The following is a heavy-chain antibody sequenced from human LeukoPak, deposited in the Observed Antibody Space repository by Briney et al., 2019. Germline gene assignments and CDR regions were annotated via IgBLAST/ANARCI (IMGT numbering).Heavy chain of an antibody. CDR1: GYTFTAYY. CDR3: ARGSRLGVVERDAFDI. J-gene: IGHJ3*02. CDR2: INPNNGGR. V-gene: IGHV1-2*02. D-gene: IGHD3-3*01. Sequence: ASEKVSCKTSGYTFTAYYMHWVRQAPGQGLEYMGWINPNNGGRQFAQKFQGRVTMTRDTSISTAHLDLTSLRAEDTAVYYCARGSRLGVVERDAFDIWGQGTMVTVSS.